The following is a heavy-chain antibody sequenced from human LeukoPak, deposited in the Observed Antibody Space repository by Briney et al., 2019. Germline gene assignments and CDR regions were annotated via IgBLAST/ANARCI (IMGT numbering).Heavy chain of an antibody. CDR1: GGSISSSSYY. D-gene: IGHD3-10*01. Sequence: PPETLSLTCTVSGGSISSSSYYWGWIRQPPGKGLEWIGSIYYSGSTYYNPSLKSRVTISVDTSKNQFSLKLSSVTAADTAVYYCARTQMVRGVMPVDYWGQGTLVTVSS. V-gene: IGHV4-39*01. CDR3: ARTQMVRGVMPVDY. J-gene: IGHJ4*02. CDR2: IYYSGST.